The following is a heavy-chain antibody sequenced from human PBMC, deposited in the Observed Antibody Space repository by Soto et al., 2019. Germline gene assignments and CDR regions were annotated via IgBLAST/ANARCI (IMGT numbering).Heavy chain of an antibody. CDR3: AIDKVPYYDYLIRQMWFAP. J-gene: IGHJ5*02. V-gene: IGHV3-30*03. D-gene: IGHD3-9*01. CDR1: GFSFSVFG. CDR2: ITNDGSKR. Sequence: QVQLVESGGGVVQPGTSLRLSCVASGFSFSVFGMHWVRQFPGKGLEWVADITNDGSKRYYIDSVEGRFTISRDDSKNTLYLQLDIRRVDDSAVYYCAIDKVPYYDYLIRQMWFAPWGQGTPVTVS.